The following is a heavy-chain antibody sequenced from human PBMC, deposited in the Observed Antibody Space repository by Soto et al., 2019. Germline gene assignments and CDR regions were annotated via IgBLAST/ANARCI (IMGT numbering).Heavy chain of an antibody. V-gene: IGHV3-72*01. CDR1: GFTFSDHY. J-gene: IGHJ4*02. D-gene: IGHD3-10*01. CDR3: VSVSGSYYYDY. Sequence: PGGSLRLSCASSGFTFSDHYMDWVLQAPGKGLEWVGRTRNKANSYTTEYAASVKGRFTISRDDSKNSLYLQMNSLKTEDTALYYCVSVSGSYYYDYWGQGTLVTVSS. CDR2: TRNKANSYTT.